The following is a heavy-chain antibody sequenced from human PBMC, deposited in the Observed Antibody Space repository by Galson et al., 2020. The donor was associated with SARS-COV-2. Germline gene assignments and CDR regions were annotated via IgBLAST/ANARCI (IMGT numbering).Heavy chain of an antibody. CDR3: AAFDYGDYSGGY. CDR2: IVVGRGNT. Sequence: SVKVSCKASGFTFTSSAMQWVRQARGQRLEWIGWIVVGRGNTNYAQKFQERVTITRDMSTSTAYMKLSSLRSEDTAVYYCAAFDYGDYSGGYWGQGTLVTVSS. J-gene: IGHJ4*02. CDR1: GFTFTSSA. V-gene: IGHV1-58*02. D-gene: IGHD4-17*01.